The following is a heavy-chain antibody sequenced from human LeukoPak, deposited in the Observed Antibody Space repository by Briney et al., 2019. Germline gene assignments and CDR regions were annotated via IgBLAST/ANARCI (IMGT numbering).Heavy chain of an antibody. CDR3: TRDSSRAADD. J-gene: IGHJ4*02. CDR1: ALTFISHS. D-gene: IGHD6-25*01. V-gene: IGHV3-7*03. Sequence: AGSLILFCSASALTFISHSMRWFRQAPAKPVKWVANINKGGSNKYYLDSAKLRLPITIYDANNLLYLQMNLLIGDDAAVGYYTRDSSRAADDWGQGTLVTVYS. CDR2: INKGGSNK.